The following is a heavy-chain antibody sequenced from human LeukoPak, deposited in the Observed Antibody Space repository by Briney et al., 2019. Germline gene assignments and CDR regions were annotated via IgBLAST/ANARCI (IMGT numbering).Heavy chain of an antibody. Sequence: GGSLRLSCAASGFTFSTYWMSWVRQAPGKGLEWVANIKQDGSEKYYVDSVTGRFTISRDNAKNSLNLQMNSLRDEDTAVYYCVRGRGDHWGQGTLVTVSS. J-gene: IGHJ4*02. V-gene: IGHV3-7*01. CDR2: IKQDGSEK. CDR3: VRGRGDH. CDR1: GFTFSTYW.